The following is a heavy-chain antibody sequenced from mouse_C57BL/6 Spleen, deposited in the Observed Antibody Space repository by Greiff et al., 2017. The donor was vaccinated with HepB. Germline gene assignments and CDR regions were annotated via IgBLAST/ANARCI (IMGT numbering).Heavy chain of an antibody. J-gene: IGHJ2*01. V-gene: IGHV1-26*01. CDR1: GYTFTDYY. D-gene: IGHD2-12*01. CDR3: ARGGLYGFDY. Sequence: EVQLQQSGPELVKPGASVKISCKASGYTFTDYYLNWVKQSHGKSLEWIGDINPNNGGTSYNQKFKGKATLTVDKSSSTAYMELRSLTSEDSAVYYCARGGLYGFDYWGQGTTLTVSS. CDR2: INPNNGGT.